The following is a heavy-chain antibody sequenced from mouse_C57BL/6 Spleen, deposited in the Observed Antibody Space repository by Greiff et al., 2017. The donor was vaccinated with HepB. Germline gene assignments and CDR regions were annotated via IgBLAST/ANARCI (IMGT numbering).Heavy chain of an antibody. CDR3: AIYYYGSAWFAY. Sequence: EVKLMESGPELVKPGASVKISCKASGYSFTGYYMNWVKQSPEKSLEWIGEINPSTGGTTYNQKFKAKATLTVDKSSSTAYMQLKSLTSEDSAVYYCAIYYYGSAWFAYWGQGTLVTVSA. V-gene: IGHV1-42*01. D-gene: IGHD1-1*01. CDR1: GYSFTGYY. CDR2: INPSTGGT. J-gene: IGHJ3*01.